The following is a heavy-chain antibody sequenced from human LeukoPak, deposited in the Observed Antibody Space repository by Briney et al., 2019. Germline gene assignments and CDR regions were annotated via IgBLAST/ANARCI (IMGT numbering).Heavy chain of an antibody. CDR1: GFTFSNYE. CDR3: ARGLASSNWPHWFDP. V-gene: IGHV3-48*03. CDR2: ISAIDSTT. Sequence: PGGSLRLSCAASGFTFSNYEMNWVRQAPGKGLEWVSYISAIDSTTYYADSVKGRFTISSDNAKTSLYLQMNSLRVEDTAVYHCARGLASSNWPHWFDPWGQGTLVSVSS. D-gene: IGHD6-13*01. J-gene: IGHJ5*02.